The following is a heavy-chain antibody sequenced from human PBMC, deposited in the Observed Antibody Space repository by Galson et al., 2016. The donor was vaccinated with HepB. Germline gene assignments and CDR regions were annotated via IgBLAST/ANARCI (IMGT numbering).Heavy chain of an antibody. Sequence: LSLTCAVSGGPISSSKWWSWVRQPPGKGPEWIGEISLSGGTSYIPSPKSRVTISIDKSKNQFSLKLSSVTAADTAVFYCARGCPGGGDCQGGLDYWGQGILVTVSS. J-gene: IGHJ4*02. V-gene: IGHV4-4*02. D-gene: IGHD2-21*02. CDR3: ARGCPGGGDCQGGLDY. CDR2: ISLSGGT. CDR1: GGPISSSKW.